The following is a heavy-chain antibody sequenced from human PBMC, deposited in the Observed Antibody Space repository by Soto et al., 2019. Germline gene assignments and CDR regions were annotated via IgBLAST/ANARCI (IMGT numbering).Heavy chain of an antibody. Sequence: LSLTCYVSGXSVAGGSYYWSWVRQPPGKGLEWIGYIPSRGRPFYNPSLTSRGTISADTSKNQLSLQLTSVTAADTPVYYCARDTYSGYDFGLWGQGTQVTVSS. CDR2: IPSRGRP. V-gene: IGHV4-30-4*01. CDR3: ARDTYSGYDFGL. J-gene: IGHJ5*02. CDR1: GXSVAGGSYY. D-gene: IGHD5-12*01.